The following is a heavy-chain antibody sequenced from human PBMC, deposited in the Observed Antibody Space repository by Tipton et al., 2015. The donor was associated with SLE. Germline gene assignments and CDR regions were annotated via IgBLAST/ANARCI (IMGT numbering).Heavy chain of an antibody. CDR2: ISPYNGNT. CDR3: ARDLGSCGFDY. CDR1: GYTFTNYG. D-gene: IGHD2-15*01. Sequence: QLVQSGAEVKKPGASVKVSCKASGYTFTNYGISWVRQAPGQGLEWMGWISPYNGNTDSAQNLQGRVTMTADTSTTTAYMELRSLRSDDTAVYYCARDLGSCGFDYCGQGTLVTVSS. J-gene: IGHJ4*02. V-gene: IGHV1-18*01.